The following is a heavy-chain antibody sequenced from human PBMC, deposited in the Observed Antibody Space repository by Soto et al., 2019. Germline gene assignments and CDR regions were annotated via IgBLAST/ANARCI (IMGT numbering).Heavy chain of an antibody. CDR1: GFTFSSYA. CDR2: ISYDGSNK. D-gene: IGHD3-10*01. Sequence: QVQLVESGGGVVQPGRSLRLSCAASGFTFSSYAMHWVRQAPGKGLEWVAVISYDGSNKYYADSVKGRFTISRDNSKNALYLQMNSLRAEETAVYYWARDWLAMQWFGETWGQGTLVTVSS. CDR3: ARDWLAMQWFGET. J-gene: IGHJ1*01. V-gene: IGHV3-30-3*01.